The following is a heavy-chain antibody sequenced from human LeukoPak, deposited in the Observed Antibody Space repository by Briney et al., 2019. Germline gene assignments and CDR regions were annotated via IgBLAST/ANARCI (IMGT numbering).Heavy chain of an antibody. CDR2: ISGSGGST. Sequence: GGSLRLSCAASGFTFSSYAMSWVRQAPGKGLEWVSAISGSGGSTYYADSVKGRFTISRDNSKNTLYLQMNSLRAEDTAVYYCAKETMVRGVRKYFDYWDQGTLVTVSS. J-gene: IGHJ4*02. CDR3: AKETMVRGVRKYFDY. V-gene: IGHV3-23*01. CDR1: GFTFSSYA. D-gene: IGHD3-10*01.